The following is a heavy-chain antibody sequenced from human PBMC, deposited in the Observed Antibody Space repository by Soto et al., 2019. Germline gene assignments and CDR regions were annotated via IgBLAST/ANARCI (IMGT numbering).Heavy chain of an antibody. CDR2: ISYDGSNK. Sequence: GGSLRLSCAASGFTFSSYGMHWVRQAPGKGLEWVAVISYDGSNKYYADSVKGRFTISRDNSKNTLYLQMNSLRAEDTAVYYCAKDAVEYYFDYWGQGTLVTV. CDR1: GFTFSSYG. D-gene: IGHD3-3*01. J-gene: IGHJ4*02. V-gene: IGHV3-30*18. CDR3: AKDAVEYYFDY.